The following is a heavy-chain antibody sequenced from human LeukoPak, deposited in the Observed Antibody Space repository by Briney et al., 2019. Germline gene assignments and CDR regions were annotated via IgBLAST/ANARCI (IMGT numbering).Heavy chain of an antibody. CDR3: AEDRQSFDNVWDFDY. D-gene: IGHD3-16*01. CDR1: GFTFSTYA. Sequence: GGSLRLSCAASGFTFSTYAMSWVRQAPGKGLEWVSGISGNAIGTYYADSVKGRFTISRDNSKNTVYLQMNSLYAEDTALYYCAEDRQSFDNVWDFDYWGQGTQVTVSS. V-gene: IGHV3-23*01. CDR2: ISGNAIGT. J-gene: IGHJ4*02.